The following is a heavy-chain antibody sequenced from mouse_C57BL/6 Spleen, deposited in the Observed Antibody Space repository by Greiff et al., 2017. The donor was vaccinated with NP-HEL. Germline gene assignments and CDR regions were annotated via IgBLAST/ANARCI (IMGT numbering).Heavy chain of an antibody. CDR3: ARRSPTVVPYYFDY. J-gene: IGHJ2*01. V-gene: IGHV1-80*01. Sequence: QVQLQQSGAELVKPGASVKISCKASGYAFSSYWMNWVKQRPGKGLEWIGQIYPGDGDTNYNGKFKGKATLTADKSSSTAYMQLSSLTSEDSAVYFCARRSPTVVPYYFDYWGQGTTLTVSS. D-gene: IGHD1-1*01. CDR2: IYPGDGDT. CDR1: GYAFSSYW.